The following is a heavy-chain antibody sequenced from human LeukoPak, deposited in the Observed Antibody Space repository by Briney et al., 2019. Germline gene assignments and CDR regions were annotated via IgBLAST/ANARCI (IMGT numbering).Heavy chain of an antibody. CDR2: ISGSGGST. CDR3: AKTYDYVWGSYSCFDY. Sequence: GGSLRLSCAASGFTFSSYAMSWVRQAPGKGLEWVSAISGSGGSTYYADSVKGRFTISRDNSKNTLYLQMNSLRAEDTAVYYCAKTYDYVWGSYSCFDYWGQGTLVTVSS. V-gene: IGHV3-23*01. J-gene: IGHJ4*02. D-gene: IGHD3-16*01. CDR1: GFTFSSYA.